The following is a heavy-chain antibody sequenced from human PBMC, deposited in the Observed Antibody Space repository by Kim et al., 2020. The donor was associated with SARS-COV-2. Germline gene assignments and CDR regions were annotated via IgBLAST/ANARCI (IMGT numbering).Heavy chain of an antibody. V-gene: IGHV4-59*08. D-gene: IGHD3-10*01. CDR3: ARHSGGLSDWFDP. J-gene: IGHJ5*02. Sequence: SETLSLTCTVSSGSISTYYWSWIRQPPGKGPEWIGYISHSGNTNYNPSLKSRVTISVDTSKNQFSLRLSSVTAADTAMYYCARHSGGLSDWFDPWGQGTL. CDR1: SGSISTYY. CDR2: ISHSGNT.